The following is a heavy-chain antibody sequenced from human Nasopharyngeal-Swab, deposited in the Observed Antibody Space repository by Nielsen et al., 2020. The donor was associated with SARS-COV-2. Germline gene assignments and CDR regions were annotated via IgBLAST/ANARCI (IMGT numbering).Heavy chain of an antibody. CDR1: GYTFTGYY. J-gene: IGHJ4*02. CDR2: INPNSGGT. V-gene: IGHV1-2*06. Sequence: ASVKVSCKASGYTFTGYYMHWVRQAPGQGLEWMGRINPNSGGTNYAQKFQGRVTMTRDTSISTAYMELSNLRPEDTAVYYCAADPGLQVYYWGQGTPIIVSS. CDR3: AADPGLQVYY. D-gene: IGHD4-11*01.